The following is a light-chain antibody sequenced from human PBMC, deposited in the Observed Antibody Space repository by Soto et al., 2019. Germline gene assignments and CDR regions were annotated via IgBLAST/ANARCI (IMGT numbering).Light chain of an antibody. J-gene: IGKJ1*01. V-gene: IGKV1-5*03. CDR3: QQYNSYSRT. Sequence: DIPMTQSPSTLSASVGDRVTITCRASQSISSWLAWYQQKPGKDPKLLIYKASSLESGVPSRFSGSGSGTVFTLTISSLQPDDFATYYCQQYNSYSRTFGQGTKVEIK. CDR1: QSISSW. CDR2: KAS.